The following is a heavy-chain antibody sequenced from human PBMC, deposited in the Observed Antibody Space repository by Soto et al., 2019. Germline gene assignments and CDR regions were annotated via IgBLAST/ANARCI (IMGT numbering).Heavy chain of an antibody. CDR3: ARGPTVTTDY. CDR1: GGSVSSDNYY. Sequence: QVQLQESGPGLVKPSETLSLTCTVSGGSVSSDNYYWSWIRQPPGKGLEWIGYMFHSGSANYNPTLTSRVHISVDATKNPFSLKLNSVTAADTAVYYCARGPTVTTDYWGQGTLVTVSS. D-gene: IGHD4-17*01. CDR2: MFHSGSA. J-gene: IGHJ4*02. V-gene: IGHV4-61*01.